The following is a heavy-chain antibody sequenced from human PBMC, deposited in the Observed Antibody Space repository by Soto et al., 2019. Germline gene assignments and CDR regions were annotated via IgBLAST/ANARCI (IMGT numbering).Heavy chain of an antibody. D-gene: IGHD3-9*01. CDR1: GFTFSSYG. V-gene: IGHV3-30*03. J-gene: IGHJ6*02. CDR2: ISYDGSNK. CDR3: AAHYDILTGYYVGGSGGTLDV. Sequence: QVQLVESGGGVVQPGRSLRLSCAASGFTFSSYGMHWVRQAPGKGLEWVAVISYDGSNKYYADSVKGRFTISRDNSKNTLYLQMNSLRAEDTAVYYCAAHYDILTGYYVGGSGGTLDVWGQGTTVTVSS.